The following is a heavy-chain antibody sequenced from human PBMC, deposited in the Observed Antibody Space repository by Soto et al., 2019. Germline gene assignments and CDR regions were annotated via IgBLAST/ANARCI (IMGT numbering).Heavy chain of an antibody. CDR1: GYTFTSYA. V-gene: IGHV1-3*05. CDR2: INAGNGNT. D-gene: IGHD4-17*01. CDR3: ASESYGGEFDY. Sequence: QVQLVQSGAEEKKPGASVKVSCKASGYTFTSYAMHWVRQAPGQRLEWMGWINAGNGNTKYSQKFQGRVTITRATAARTAYMELSSLESEDTAVYYCASESYGGEFDYWGQGNLVTVSS. J-gene: IGHJ4*02.